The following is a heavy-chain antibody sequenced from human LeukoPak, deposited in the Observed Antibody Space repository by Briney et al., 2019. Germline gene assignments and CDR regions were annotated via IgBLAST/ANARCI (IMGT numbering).Heavy chain of an antibody. V-gene: IGHV3-21*01. D-gene: IGHD1-26*01. CDR3: ARESGSYDY. Sequence: VGALRLSCAASGFTFSGYSMKWVRHALGKGLEWVSSISSSSSYIYYADSVKGRFTISRDNAKNSLYLQMNSLRAEDTAVYYCARESGSYDYWGQGTLVTVSS. CDR1: GFTFSGYS. CDR2: ISSSSSYI. J-gene: IGHJ4*02.